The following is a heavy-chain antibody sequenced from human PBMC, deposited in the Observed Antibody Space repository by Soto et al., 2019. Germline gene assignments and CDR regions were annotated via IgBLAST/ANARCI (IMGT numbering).Heavy chain of an antibody. CDR3: STRAYDTNGYYRFDP. V-gene: IGHV4-34*01. Sequence: KSSETLSLTCAVYGGSFSDYYWSWIRQPPGKGLEWIGEINHSGSTNYNPSLKSRVTISVDTSKNQFSLKLSSVTAADTAVYYCSTRAYDTNGYYRFDPWGQGTLVTVSS. CDR2: INHSGST. CDR1: GGSFSDYY. D-gene: IGHD3-22*01. J-gene: IGHJ5*01.